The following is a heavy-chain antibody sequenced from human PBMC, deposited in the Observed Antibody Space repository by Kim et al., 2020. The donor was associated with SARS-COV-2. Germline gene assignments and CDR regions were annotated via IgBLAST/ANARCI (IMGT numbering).Heavy chain of an antibody. CDR1: GGSISSSSYY. V-gene: IGHV4-39*07. CDR2: IYYSGST. Sequence: SETLSLTCTVSGGSISSSSYYWGWIRQPPGKGLEWIGSIYYSGSTYYNPSLKSRVTISVDTSKNQFSLKLSSVTAADTAVYYCARAPPAYCGGDCSVDYWGQGTLVTVSS. D-gene: IGHD2-21*02. J-gene: IGHJ4*02. CDR3: ARAPPAYCGGDCSVDY.